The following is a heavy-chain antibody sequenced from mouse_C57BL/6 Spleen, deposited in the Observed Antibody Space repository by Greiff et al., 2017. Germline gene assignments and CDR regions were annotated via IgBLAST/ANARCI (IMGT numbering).Heavy chain of an antibody. CDR1: GYTFTSYW. CDR3: ARKDDSSRDYAMEY. J-gene: IGHJ4*01. V-gene: IGHV1-69*01. Sequence: QVQLQQPGAELVMPGASVKLSCKASGYTFTSYWMHWVKQRPGQGLEWIGNINPSNGYTNYNKRFKGKTTLTVDKSSSTAYMQLSSLTSEDSAVYYGARKDDSSRDYAMEYWGQGTSVTVSS. CDR2: INPSNGYT. D-gene: IGHD1-1*01.